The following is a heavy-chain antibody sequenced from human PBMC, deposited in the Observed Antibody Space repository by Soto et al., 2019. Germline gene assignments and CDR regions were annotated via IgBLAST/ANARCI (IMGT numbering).Heavy chain of an antibody. CDR2: IISSSSYI. Sequence: EETLRLSCAASACTISSDGKYWRRLAPGTGLEWVSSIISSSSYIYYAGSVKGRFTIYRDNSKNSLYLQMNCLRDVDTAVYYCARDRVGCSSTSCHPPYYYYGMDVWGQGTTVTVSS. J-gene: IGHJ6*02. CDR3: ARDRVGCSSTSCHPPYYYYGMDV. CDR1: ACTISSDG. D-gene: IGHD2-2*01. V-gene: IGHV3-48*02.